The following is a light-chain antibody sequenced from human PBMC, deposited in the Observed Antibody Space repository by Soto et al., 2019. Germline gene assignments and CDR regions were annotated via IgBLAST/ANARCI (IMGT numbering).Light chain of an antibody. Sequence: QSALTQPASMSGSPGQSITISCTGTSSDVGGYNYVSWYQQYPGKAPKPMIYEVTNRPSGVSNRFSGSKSGNTASLTISGLQAEDEADYYCTSYTSSNTVVFGGGTKLTVL. CDR2: EVT. CDR1: SSDVGGYNY. J-gene: IGLJ3*02. CDR3: TSYTSSNTVV. V-gene: IGLV2-14*01.